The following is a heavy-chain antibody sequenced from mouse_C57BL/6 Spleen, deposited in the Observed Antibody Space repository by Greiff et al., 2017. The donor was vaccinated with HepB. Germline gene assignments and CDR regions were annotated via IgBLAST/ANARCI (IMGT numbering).Heavy chain of an antibody. CDR3: ARGDYGSSSFAY. CDR2: ISSGNSTI. V-gene: IGHV5-17*01. Sequence: DVKLVESGGGLVKPGGSLKLSCAASGFTFSDYGMHWVRQAPEKGLEWVAYISSGNSTIYYADTVKGRFTISRDNAKNTLFLQMTSLRSEDTAMYYCARGDYGSSSFAYWGQGTLVTVSA. J-gene: IGHJ3*01. D-gene: IGHD1-1*01. CDR1: GFTFSDYG.